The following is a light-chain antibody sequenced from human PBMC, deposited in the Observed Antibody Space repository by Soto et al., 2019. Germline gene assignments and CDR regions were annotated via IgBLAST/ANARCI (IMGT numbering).Light chain of an antibody. CDR2: VAS. Sequence: EIVLTQSPGTLSLSPVEIATLSVMASHDVGTNLAWYQQKPGQPPRLLIYVASTRATGIPARFSGSGSVTEFTLTISSLQSEDFAVYFCQQYNIWPRTFGQGTKVDIK. J-gene: IGKJ1*01. CDR3: QQYNIWPRT. CDR1: HDVGTN. V-gene: IGKV3-15*01.